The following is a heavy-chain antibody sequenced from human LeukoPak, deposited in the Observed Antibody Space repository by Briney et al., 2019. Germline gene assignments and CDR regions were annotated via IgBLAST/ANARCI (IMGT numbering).Heavy chain of an antibody. V-gene: IGHV4-59*08. CDR1: GGSISSYF. D-gene: IGHD3-10*01. CDR2: IYYIGST. Sequence: SETLSLTCTVSGGSISSYFWSWIRQPPGKGLEWIGYIYYIGSTHYNPSLKSRVTISVDTSKNQFSLKLTSVTAADTAVYYCARVGTYGSGSYLSWLDYWGQGTLVTVSS. J-gene: IGHJ4*02. CDR3: ARVGTYGSGSYLSWLDY.